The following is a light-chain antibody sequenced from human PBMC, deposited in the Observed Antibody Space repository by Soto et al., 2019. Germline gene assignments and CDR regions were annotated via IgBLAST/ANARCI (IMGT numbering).Light chain of an antibody. V-gene: IGKV1-9*01. CDR2: AAS. Sequence: IQLTQSPSSLSAFVGDRVTITCRASQDISSYLAWYQQRPGKAPKLLIYAASTLQSGVPSRFSGSGFGTDFTLTISSLQPEDFATYYCQHLNSYPLTFGGGTKVEIK. J-gene: IGKJ4*01. CDR3: QHLNSYPLT. CDR1: QDISSY.